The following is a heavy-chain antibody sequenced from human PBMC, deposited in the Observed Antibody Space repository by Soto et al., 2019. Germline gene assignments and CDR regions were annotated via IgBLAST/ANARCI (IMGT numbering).Heavy chain of an antibody. J-gene: IGHJ4*02. CDR3: AILRGSIFRKPLDY. CDR1: GFTFSDYW. Sequence: GGSLRLSCGGSGFTFSDYWMSWVRQAPGKGLEWVANIREDGSENYYGDSVKGRFTISRDNAKNSLYLQMNSLRAEDTAVYYCAILRGSIFRKPLDYWGQGTLVTVSS. D-gene: IGHD3-10*01. V-gene: IGHV3-7*03. CDR2: IREDGSEN.